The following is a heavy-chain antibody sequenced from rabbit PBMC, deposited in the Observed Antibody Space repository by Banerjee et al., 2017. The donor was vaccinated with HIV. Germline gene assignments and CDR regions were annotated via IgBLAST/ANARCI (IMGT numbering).Heavy chain of an antibody. J-gene: IGHJ4*01. D-gene: IGHD1-1*01. CDR1: GFIFSDNYA. V-gene: IGHV1S40*01. CDR3: ARVGGSADYNL. Sequence: QSLEESGGDLVKPGASLTLTCKASGFIFSDNYAMCWVCQAPGKGLEWIAYINTGSGSTYYANWAKGRFTISKTSSTTVTLQMTSLTAADTATYFCARVGGSADYNLWGPGTLVTVS. CDR2: INTGSGST.